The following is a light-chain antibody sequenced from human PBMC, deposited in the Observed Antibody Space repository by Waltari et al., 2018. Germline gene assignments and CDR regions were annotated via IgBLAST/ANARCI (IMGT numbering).Light chain of an antibody. CDR1: QGISGL. CDR3: QQAKSFPLT. Sequence: TCRASQGISGLLAWDQQKPGKAPNLLIYAASILQSGVPSRFSGSGSGTHFSLTISSLQPEDFATYYCQQAKSFPLTFGGGTKVEIK. V-gene: IGKV1D-12*01. J-gene: IGKJ4*01. CDR2: AAS.